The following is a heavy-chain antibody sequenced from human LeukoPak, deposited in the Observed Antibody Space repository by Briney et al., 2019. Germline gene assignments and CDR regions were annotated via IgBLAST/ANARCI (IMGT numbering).Heavy chain of an antibody. CDR2: IWCDGSNK. J-gene: IGHJ4*02. Sequence: GGSLRLSCAASGFTFSSYGMHWVRQAPGKGLEGVAVIWCDGSNKYYADSVKGRFTISRDNSKNTLYLQMNSLRAEDTAVYYCARDVAAAGPGAFDYWGQGTLVTVSS. CDR1: GFTFSSYG. D-gene: IGHD6-13*01. CDR3: ARDVAAAGPGAFDY. V-gene: IGHV3-33*01.